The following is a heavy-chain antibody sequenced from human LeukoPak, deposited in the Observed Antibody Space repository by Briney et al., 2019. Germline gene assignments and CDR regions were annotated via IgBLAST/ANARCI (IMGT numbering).Heavy chain of an antibody. CDR1: DNSISVYH. V-gene: IGHV4-59*01. Sequence: SETLSLTCTVSDNSISVYHWSWIRQSPGKGLEWIGYIHHTGTTDYNPALKSRLTISIDTSKNQFSLKLNSLTAADTAIYYCARDRMHYGNYLDSRGKGTLVTVSS. J-gene: IGHJ4*02. CDR3: ARDRMHYGNYLDS. D-gene: IGHD3-10*01. CDR2: IHHTGTT.